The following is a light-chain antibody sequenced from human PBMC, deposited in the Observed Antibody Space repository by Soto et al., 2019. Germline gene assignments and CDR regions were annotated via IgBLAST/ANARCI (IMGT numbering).Light chain of an antibody. J-gene: IGLJ1*01. CDR1: SSDVGRYNY. CDR2: EVS. Sequence: QSALTQPPSASGSLGQSVTIPCTGTSSDVGRYNYVSWYQQHPGKVPKLLIYEVSNRPSGVPDRFSGSKSGNTASLTISGLQAEDEADYYCSSYTSSSTLENVFGTGTKVTVL. V-gene: IGLV2-8*01. CDR3: SSYTSSSTLENV.